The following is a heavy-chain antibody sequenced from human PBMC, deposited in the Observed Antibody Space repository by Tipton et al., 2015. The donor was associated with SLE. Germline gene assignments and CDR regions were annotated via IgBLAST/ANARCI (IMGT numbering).Heavy chain of an antibody. Sequence: SLRLSCAAFGFAFSSYGMHWVRQPPGKGLEWVAVISYDGSNKFYADSVKGRFTISRDNSKHTVLLQMNSLGAEDMAVYYCARDRWGFGAPEYFDAWCQGTLVTVS. D-gene: IGHD3-10*01. V-gene: IGHV3-30*03. CDR3: ARDRWGFGAPEYFDA. CDR1: GFAFSSYG. J-gene: IGHJ4*02. CDR2: ISYDGSNK.